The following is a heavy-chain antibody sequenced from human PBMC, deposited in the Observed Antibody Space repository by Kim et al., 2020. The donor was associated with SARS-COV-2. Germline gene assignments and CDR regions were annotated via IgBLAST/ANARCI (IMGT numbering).Heavy chain of an antibody. J-gene: IGHJ3*02. CDR3: VRHNSGGTDITAYRAFDM. CDR2: IKEDGSER. CDR1: GFSFSNYW. V-gene: IGHV3-7*01. Sequence: GGSLRLSCAASGFSFSNYWMSWVRQTSGRGLECVANIKEDGSERYYVDSVKGRFTISRDNAKNSLYLYMNSLRVDDTAVYYCVRHNSGGTDITAYRAFDMWGQGTMVTVSS. D-gene: IGHD1-26*01.